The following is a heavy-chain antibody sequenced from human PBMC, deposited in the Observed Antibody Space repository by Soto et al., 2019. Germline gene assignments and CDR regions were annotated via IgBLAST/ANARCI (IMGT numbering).Heavy chain of an antibody. J-gene: IGHJ6*03. CDR1: GFTFSNAW. Sequence: GGSLRLSCAASGFTFSNAWMSWVRQAPGKGLEWVGRIKSKTDGGTTDYAAPVKGRFTISRDDSKNTLYLQMSSLKTEDTAVYYCTTEGGYEYYYYMDVWGKGTTVTVSS. CDR2: IKSKTDGGTT. V-gene: IGHV3-15*01. CDR3: TTEGGYEYYYYMDV. D-gene: IGHD5-12*01.